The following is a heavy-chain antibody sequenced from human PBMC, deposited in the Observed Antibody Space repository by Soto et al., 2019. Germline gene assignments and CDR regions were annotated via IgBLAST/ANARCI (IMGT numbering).Heavy chain of an antibody. Sequence: QAQLVQSGAEVKKPGASVKVSCRGSGYTFSSYGISWVRQGPGQGLEWMGWISANNGNTKYAQKVQGRVTMTTDTSTSTAYMELRGLGSDDTAVYFCARSTGYISSWLSYNWFDPWGQGTLVTVSS. CDR2: ISANNGNT. CDR3: ARSTGYISSWLSYNWFDP. J-gene: IGHJ5*02. V-gene: IGHV1-18*01. D-gene: IGHD6-13*01. CDR1: GYTFSSYG.